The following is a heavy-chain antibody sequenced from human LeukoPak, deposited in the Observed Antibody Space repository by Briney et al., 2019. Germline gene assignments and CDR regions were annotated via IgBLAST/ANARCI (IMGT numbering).Heavy chain of an antibody. CDR3: ARANFLYCSSTSCLFDY. CDR1: GYTFTDYY. J-gene: IGHJ4*02. D-gene: IGHD2-2*01. V-gene: IGHV1-2*02. Sequence: ASVKVSCKASGYTFTDYYMHWVRQAPGQGFEWMGWINPNDGDTYYALKFQGRVTMTRDTSISTAHMEVSRLRSDDTVVYYCARANFLYCSSTSCLFDYWGQGTLVTVSS. CDR2: INPNDGDT.